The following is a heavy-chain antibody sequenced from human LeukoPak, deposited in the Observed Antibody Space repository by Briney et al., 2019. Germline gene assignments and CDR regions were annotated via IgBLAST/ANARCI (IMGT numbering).Heavy chain of an antibody. CDR3: ARDRGDYDSSGYYGYFDY. D-gene: IGHD3-22*01. V-gene: IGHV4-59*11. Sequence: SQTLSLTCTVSGGSIRSHYWSWIRQPAGKGLEWLGYIYYSGGTNYNPSLKSRVTISVDTSKNQFSLKLSSVTAADTAVYYCARDRGDYDSSGYYGYFDYWGQGALVTVSS. J-gene: IGHJ4*02. CDR2: IYYSGGT. CDR1: GGSIRSHY.